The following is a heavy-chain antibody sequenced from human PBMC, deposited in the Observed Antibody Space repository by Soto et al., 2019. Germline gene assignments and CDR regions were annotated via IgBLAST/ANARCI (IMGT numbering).Heavy chain of an antibody. CDR3: ASRFANGFDY. Sequence: GGSLRLSCAASGLTFSSYAMSWVRQAPGKGLQWVSGISGGGGSTGYADSVKGRFTISRDNSKKTLFLEMNILRAEDTAVYYCASRFANGFDYWGQGTLDTVSS. CDR2: ISGGGGST. CDR1: GLTFSSYA. V-gene: IGHV3-23*01. J-gene: IGHJ4*02. D-gene: IGHD2-8*01.